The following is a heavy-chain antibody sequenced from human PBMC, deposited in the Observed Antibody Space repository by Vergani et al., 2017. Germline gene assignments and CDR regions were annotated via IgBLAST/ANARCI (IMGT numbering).Heavy chain of an antibody. V-gene: IGHV1-46*01. Sequence: QVQLVQSGAEVKKPGASVKVSCKASGYTFTSYYMHWVRQAPGQWLEWMGIINPSGGSTSYAQKFQGRVTMTRDTSTSTVYMELSSLRSEDTAVYYCASDSRYCSSTSCYVGRDWFDPWGQGTLVTVSS. D-gene: IGHD2-2*01. J-gene: IGHJ5*02. CDR3: ASDSRYCSSTSCYVGRDWFDP. CDR2: INPSGGST. CDR1: GYTFTSYY.